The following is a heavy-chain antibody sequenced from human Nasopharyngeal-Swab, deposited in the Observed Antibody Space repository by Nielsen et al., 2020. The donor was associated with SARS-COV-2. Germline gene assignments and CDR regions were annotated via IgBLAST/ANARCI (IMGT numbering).Heavy chain of an antibody. CDR2: IYPRDSDT. V-gene: IGHV5-51*01. Sequence: GESLKISCKGSGYSFTSYWIAWVRQMPGKGLEWIAIIYPRDSDTRYSPSFQGQVTISADKSIGTAYLQWSSLKASDTAMYYCVRTEGVATSFKYYFQYGMDVWGQGTMVTVPS. CDR1: GYSFTSYW. D-gene: IGHD5-12*01. CDR3: VRTEGVATSFKYYFQYGMDV. J-gene: IGHJ6*02.